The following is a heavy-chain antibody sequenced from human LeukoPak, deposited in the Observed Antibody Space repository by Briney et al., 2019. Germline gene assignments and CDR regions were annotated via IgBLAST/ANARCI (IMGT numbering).Heavy chain of an antibody. Sequence: GGSLRLSCAASGFTFSSYAMXXVXXXXGXXLXWVSXISGSGGSTYYADSXXXRFTIXRDNSKNTLYLQMNSLRAEDTAVYYCAKIPLFGWFDPWGQGTLVTVSS. V-gene: IGHV3-23*01. CDR1: GFTFSSYA. CDR2: ISGSGGST. J-gene: IGHJ5*02. D-gene: IGHD3-10*01. CDR3: AKIPLFGWFDP.